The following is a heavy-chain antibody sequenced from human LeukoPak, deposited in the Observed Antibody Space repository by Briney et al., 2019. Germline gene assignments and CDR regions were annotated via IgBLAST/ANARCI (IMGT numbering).Heavy chain of an antibody. CDR3: ANGSGYYSPFDY. CDR1: GFTSSSYA. CDR2: ISGSGGST. V-gene: IGHV3-23*01. J-gene: IGHJ4*02. Sequence: PPGGSLRLSCAASGFTSSSYAMHWVRQAPGKGLEWVSAISGSGGSTYYADSVKGRFTISRDNSKNTLYLQMNSLRAEDTAVYYCANGSGYYSPFDYWGQGTLVTVSS. D-gene: IGHD3-22*01.